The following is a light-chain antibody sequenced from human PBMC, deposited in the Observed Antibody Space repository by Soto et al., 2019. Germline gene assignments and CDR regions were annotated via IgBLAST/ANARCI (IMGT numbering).Light chain of an antibody. CDR1: QSISSY. Sequence: DILMTQSPSTLSASVGERAALSCRASQSISSYLAWYQQKPGQAPKLLIYGASTMATGVPSRFSGSGSGTDFTLTISSLQAEYFAAYYCQQYNTSPTFGQGTRLEIK. CDR2: GAS. V-gene: IGKV3-15*01. J-gene: IGKJ5*01. CDR3: QQYNTSPT.